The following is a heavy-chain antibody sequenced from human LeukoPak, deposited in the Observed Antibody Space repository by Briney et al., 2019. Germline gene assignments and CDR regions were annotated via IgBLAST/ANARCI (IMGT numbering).Heavy chain of an antibody. CDR3: ARDPYSGNYGAYYYYYMDV. V-gene: IGHV3-21*01. CDR1: GFTFSSYS. D-gene: IGHD1-26*01. J-gene: IGHJ6*03. Sequence: GGSLRLSCAASGFTFSSYSMNWVRQAPGKGLEWVSSISSSSSYIYYADSVKGRFTICRDNAKNSLYLQMDSLGPEDTAVYYCARDPYSGNYGAYYYYYMDVWGKGTTVTISS. CDR2: ISSSSSYI.